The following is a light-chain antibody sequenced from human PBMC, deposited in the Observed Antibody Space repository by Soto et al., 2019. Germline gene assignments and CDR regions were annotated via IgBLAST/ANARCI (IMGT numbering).Light chain of an antibody. J-gene: IGKJ5*01. CDR2: DVS. CDR3: QQYNNWPFS. Sequence: EIVMTQSPDTLSLSPGERATLTCRAGQGVTTNFAWYQQKSGQSPRLLIYDVSIRATGVPARFSATGSETDFTLTISGLQSGDSAVYFCQQYNNWPFSFGQGTRLE. CDR1: QGVTTN. V-gene: IGKV3-15*01.